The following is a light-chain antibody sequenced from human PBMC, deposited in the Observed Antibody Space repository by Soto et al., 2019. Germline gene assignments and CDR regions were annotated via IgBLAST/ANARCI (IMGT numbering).Light chain of an antibody. J-gene: IGKJ2*01. CDR1: QSVSSSS. Sequence: EIVLTQSPGTLSLSPGERATLSCRASQSVSSSSLAWYQQKPGQAPRLLIYGASSSATGIPDTFSGSGSGTDFTLTISRREPEDYAVYYCQQYGNGPPMYTFGQGTKLEIK. CDR3: QQYGNGPPMYT. V-gene: IGKV3-20*01. CDR2: GAS.